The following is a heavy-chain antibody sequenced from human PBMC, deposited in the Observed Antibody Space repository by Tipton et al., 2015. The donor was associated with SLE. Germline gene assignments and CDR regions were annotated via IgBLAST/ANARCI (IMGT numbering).Heavy chain of an antibody. D-gene: IGHD3-10*01. CDR2: IKQDGSQK. CDR1: GFTFSSYW. J-gene: IGHJ3*02. CDR3: ASGVYGSGDALDI. Sequence: GSLRLSCAASGFTFSSYWMRWVRQAPGKGLEWGANIKQDGSQKYSVDSVKGRFTISRDNAKNSLFLQMNSLRAEDTALYYCASGVYGSGDALDIWGQGTMVTVSS. V-gene: IGHV3-7*01.